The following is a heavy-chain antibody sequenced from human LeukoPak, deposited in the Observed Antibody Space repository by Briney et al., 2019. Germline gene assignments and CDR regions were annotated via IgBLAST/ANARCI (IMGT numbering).Heavy chain of an antibody. CDR2: IYYSGST. CDR3: ARARGGYSGYDYYFDY. Sequence: SETLSLTCTVSGGSVISGSYYWSWIRQPPGKGLEWIGYIYYSGSTNYNPSLKRRVTISVDTSKNQFSLKLSSVTAADTAVYYCARARGGYSGYDYYFDYWGQGSLVTVSS. CDR1: GGSVISGSYY. V-gene: IGHV4-61*01. J-gene: IGHJ4*02. D-gene: IGHD5-12*01.